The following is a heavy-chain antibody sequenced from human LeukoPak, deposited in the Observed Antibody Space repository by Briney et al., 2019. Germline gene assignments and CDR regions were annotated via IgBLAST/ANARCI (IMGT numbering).Heavy chain of an antibody. V-gene: IGHV3-11*01. CDR1: GFTFSDYY. D-gene: IGHD3-22*01. CDR3: ARLYYYDSSGYYNDY. J-gene: IGHJ4*02. CDR2: ISSSGSTI. Sequence: GGSLRLSCAASGFTFSDYYMSWTRQAPGKGPEWVSYISSSGSTIYYADSVKGRFTISRDNAKNSLYLQMNSLRAEDTAVYYCARLYYYDSSGYYNDYWGQGTLVTVSS.